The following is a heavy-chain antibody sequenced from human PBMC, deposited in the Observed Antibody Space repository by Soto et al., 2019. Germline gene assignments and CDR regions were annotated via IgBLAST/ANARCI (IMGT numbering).Heavy chain of an antibody. CDR2: INPSGGST. CDR3: ARVYPSDTRYGYVGNNWFDP. V-gene: IGHV1-46*03. D-gene: IGHD5-18*01. J-gene: IGHJ5*02. CDR1: GYTFTSYY. Sequence: QVQLVQSGAEVKKPGASVKVSCKASGYTFTSYYMHWVRQAPGQGLEWMGIINPSGGSTSYAQKFQGRVNMTRDKSPSTVYMERGSLRSEDTAVYYCARVYPSDTRYGYVGNNWFDPWGQGTLVTVSS.